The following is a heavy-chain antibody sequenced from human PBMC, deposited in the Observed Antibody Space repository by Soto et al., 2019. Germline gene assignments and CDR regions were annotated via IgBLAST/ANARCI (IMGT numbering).Heavy chain of an antibody. CDR3: AREEQLGPYYYYAMDV. V-gene: IGHV4-4*07. D-gene: IGHD6-6*01. Sequence: SETLSLTCTVSGGSISSYFWSWIRQPAGKGLEWIGRIYGSGSSNYNPSLKSRVTMSVDTSKNQFSLKLSSVTAADTAVYYCAREEQLGPYYYYAMDVWGRGTTVTVSS. CDR1: GGSISSYF. J-gene: IGHJ6*02. CDR2: IYGSGSS.